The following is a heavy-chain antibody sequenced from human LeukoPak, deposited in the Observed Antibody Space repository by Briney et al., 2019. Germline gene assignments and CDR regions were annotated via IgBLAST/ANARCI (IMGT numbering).Heavy chain of an antibody. D-gene: IGHD6-19*01. V-gene: IGHV1-18*04. CDR2: ISAYNGNT. Sequence: ASVKVSCKASGYTFTGYYMHWVRQAPGHGLEWMGWISAYNGNTNYAQKLQGRVTMTTDTSTSTAYMELRSLRSDDTAVYYCARVFQRAVAGTPCLFDYWGQGTLVTVSS. CDR1: GYTFTGYY. CDR3: ARVFQRAVAGTPCLFDY. J-gene: IGHJ4*02.